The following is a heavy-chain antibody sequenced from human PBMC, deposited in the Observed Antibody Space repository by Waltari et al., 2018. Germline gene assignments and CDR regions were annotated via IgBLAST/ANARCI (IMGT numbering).Heavy chain of an antibody. V-gene: IGHV4-4*02. CDR2: VHQMGRS. CDR1: GDSISTNFF. Sequence: QVQLQESGPGLVKPSGTLSLTCTVYGDSISTNFFWSWVRKSPWNGLELIGQVHQMGRSNDNPSLGSRVTGSMDTSKNQFSLKMTSVTAADTAIYYCASDRGRGLYLDSWGQGTLVTVSP. CDR3: ASDRGRGLYLDS. D-gene: IGHD2-15*01. J-gene: IGHJ4*02.